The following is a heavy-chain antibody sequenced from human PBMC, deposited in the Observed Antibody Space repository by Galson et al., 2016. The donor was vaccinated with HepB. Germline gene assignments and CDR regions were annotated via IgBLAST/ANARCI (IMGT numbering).Heavy chain of an antibody. CDR1: GFTFSNFN. Sequence: SLRLSCAASGFTFSNFNMNWVRQAPGKGLEWVSSISSNSLYIYYADSVKGRFTISRDNAKNSLYLQMNSLRTEDTAVYYCATSDGSGTYSYYYHYYYMDVGGKGTTVTVSS. D-gene: IGHD3-10*01. J-gene: IGHJ6*03. CDR2: ISSNSLYI. V-gene: IGHV3-21*01. CDR3: ATSDGSGTYSYYYHYYYMDV.